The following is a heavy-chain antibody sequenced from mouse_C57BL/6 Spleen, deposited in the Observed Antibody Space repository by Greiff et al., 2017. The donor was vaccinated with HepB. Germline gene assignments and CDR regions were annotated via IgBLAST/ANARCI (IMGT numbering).Heavy chain of an antibody. J-gene: IGHJ4*01. V-gene: IGHV1-55*01. CDR3: ARDGYDDYAMDY. D-gene: IGHD2-2*01. Sequence: VQLQQSGAELVKPGASVKMSCKASGYTFTSYWITWVKQRPGQGLEWIGDIYPGSGSTNYNEKFKSKATLTVDTSSSTAYLQLSSLTSEVSAVYYCARDGYDDYAMDYWGHGTSVTVSS. CDR1: GYTFTSYW. CDR2: IYPGSGST.